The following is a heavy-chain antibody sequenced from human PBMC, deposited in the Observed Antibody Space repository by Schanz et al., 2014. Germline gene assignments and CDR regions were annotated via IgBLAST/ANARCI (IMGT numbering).Heavy chain of an antibody. V-gene: IGHV1-24*01. CDR2: FDVEDGET. Sequence: QVQLVQSGAEVKRPGASVRVSCKASGYTFTSYYMHWVRQAPGQGLEWMGGFDVEDGETIYAQKFQGRVIMTEDTSTDTAYVELSRLTSEDTAVYYCATGPHIVVAFDYWGQGTLVTVSS. CDR3: ATGPHIVVAFDY. D-gene: IGHD2-21*01. J-gene: IGHJ4*02. CDR1: GYTFTSYY.